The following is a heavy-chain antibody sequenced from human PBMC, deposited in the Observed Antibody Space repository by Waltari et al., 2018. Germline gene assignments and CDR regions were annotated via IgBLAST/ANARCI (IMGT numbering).Heavy chain of an antibody. CDR3: ARRWGGRLGPNKDRPPFDY. CDR2: VHSTGNT. V-gene: IGHV4-39*01. Sequence: QLQLQESGPRLVKPSETLSLPCSVSGDSINTDPYYWGWIPQSPGKTLEWIGSVHSTGNTYYNPSLKSRLSISIDASKNQFSLNLTSVTTADTATYFCARRWGGRLGPNKDRPPFDYWGQGTLVTVSS. J-gene: IGHJ4*02. D-gene: IGHD3-16*01. CDR1: GDSINTDPYY.